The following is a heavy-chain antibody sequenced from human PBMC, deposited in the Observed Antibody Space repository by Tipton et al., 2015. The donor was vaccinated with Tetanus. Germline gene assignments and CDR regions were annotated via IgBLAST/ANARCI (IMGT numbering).Heavy chain of an antibody. Sequence: LSLTCTVSGGPINSGTYSWGWIRQPPGKGLEWIGSVYNSGGTYYNPSLKSRVTISVDTSKNQFSRKLSSVTAADTAVYYCARIYDFWSGYYSDHWGQGTLVTVSS. CDR1: GGPINSGTYS. J-gene: IGHJ4*02. CDR2: VYNSGGT. D-gene: IGHD3-3*01. CDR3: ARIYDFWSGYYSDH. V-gene: IGHV4-39*01.